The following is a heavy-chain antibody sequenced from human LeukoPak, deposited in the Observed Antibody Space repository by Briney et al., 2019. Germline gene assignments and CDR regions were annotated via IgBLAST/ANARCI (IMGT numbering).Heavy chain of an antibody. CDR3: ARDNSVGDNAWWFDP. V-gene: IGHV1-46*01. Sequence: ASVKVSCKASGYIFTSYNMHWVRQAPGQGLEWMGLINPTGGSTGYAQKLQGRVTMTRDMSTSTDYMELSSLRSEDTAIYYCARDNSVGDNAWWFDPWGQGTLVTVSS. CDR2: INPTGGST. J-gene: IGHJ5*02. D-gene: IGHD1-26*01. CDR1: GYIFTSYN.